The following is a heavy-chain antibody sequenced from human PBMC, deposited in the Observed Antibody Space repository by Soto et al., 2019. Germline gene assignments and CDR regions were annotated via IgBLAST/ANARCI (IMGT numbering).Heavy chain of an antibody. Sequence: PSETLSLTCTVSGGSISSYYWSWIRQPPGKGLEWIGYIYYSGSTNYNPSLKSRVTISVDTSKNQFSLKLSSVTAADTAVYYCARLGVAAPYYYYYYMDVWGKGTTVTVSS. CDR3: ARLGVAAPYYYYYYMDV. V-gene: IGHV4-59*08. D-gene: IGHD2-15*01. CDR2: IYYSGST. CDR1: GGSISSYY. J-gene: IGHJ6*03.